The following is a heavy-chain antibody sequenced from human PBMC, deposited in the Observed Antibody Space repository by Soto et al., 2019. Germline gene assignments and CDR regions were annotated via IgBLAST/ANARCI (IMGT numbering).Heavy chain of an antibody. V-gene: IGHV4-4*07. CDR2: IYTSGST. D-gene: IGHD3-22*01. J-gene: IGHJ5*02. CDR3: ARDQGEYYYDSSGYYSRWFDP. CDR1: GGSISSYY. Sequence: TLSLTCTVSGGSISSYYWSWIRQPAGKGLEWIGRIYTSGSTNYNPSLKSRVTMSVDTSKNQFSLKLSSVTAADTAVYYCARDQGEYYYDSSGYYSRWFDPWGQGTLVTVSS.